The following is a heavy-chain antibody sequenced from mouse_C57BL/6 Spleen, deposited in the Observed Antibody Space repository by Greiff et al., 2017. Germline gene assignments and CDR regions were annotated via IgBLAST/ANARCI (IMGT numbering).Heavy chain of an antibody. CDR1: GYTFTDYY. V-gene: IGHV1-84*01. D-gene: IGHD4-1*01. CDR3: ARGELLWYFDV. Sequence: QVQLKQSGPELVKPGASVKISCKASGYTFTDYYINWVKQRPGQGLDWIGWIYPGSGNTKYNEKFKGKATLTVDTSSSTAYMQLSSLTSEDSAVYFCARGELLWYFDVWGTGTTVTVSS. CDR2: IYPGSGNT. J-gene: IGHJ1*03.